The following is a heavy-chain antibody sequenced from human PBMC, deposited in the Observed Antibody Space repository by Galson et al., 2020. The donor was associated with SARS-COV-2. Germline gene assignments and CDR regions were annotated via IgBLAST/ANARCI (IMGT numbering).Heavy chain of an antibody. D-gene: IGHD2-21*01. CDR1: DDSIIGYY. V-gene: IGHV4-59*08. CDR3: ARQGLTTTQRSDVYFYHGLDV. J-gene: IGHJ6*02. CDR2: IYSGGSA. Sequence: SETLSLTCTLSDDSIIGYYWSWIRQSPGMGLEFIGYIYSGGSAIYNPSLKSRVTISVDTSKNQLSPKMTSVTAADTAVYYCARQGLTTTQRSDVYFYHGLDVWGQGTTVTVSS.